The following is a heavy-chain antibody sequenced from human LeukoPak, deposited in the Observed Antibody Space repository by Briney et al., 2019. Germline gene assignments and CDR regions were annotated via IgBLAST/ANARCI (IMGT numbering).Heavy chain of an antibody. Sequence: GGSLRLSCAASGFTFSSYNMNWVRQAPGKGLEWVSSISSRSNYIYLADSLKGRFTISRDNAKNSLYLQMNSLRAEDTAMYYWGRNRSVKSDSRCYFPDAFDIWGQGTMVTVSS. D-gene: IGHD3-22*01. J-gene: IGHJ3*02. CDR3: GRNRSVKSDSRCYFPDAFDI. CDR2: ISSRSNYI. CDR1: GFTFSSYN. V-gene: IGHV3-21*01.